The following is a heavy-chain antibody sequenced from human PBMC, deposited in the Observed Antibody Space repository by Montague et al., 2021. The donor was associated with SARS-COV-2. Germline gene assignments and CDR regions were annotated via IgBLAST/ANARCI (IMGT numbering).Heavy chain of an antibody. J-gene: IGHJ4*02. CDR1: GGSINGYY. V-gene: IGHV4-59*08. D-gene: IGHD1-26*01. CDR3: ARLRTGSYVFDY. Sequence: SETLSLTCTVSGGSINGYYWSWIRQSPGKGLDWIGYIHYTGNTNYNPSLKCRVTISLDTSKSQFSLRLSSVTAADTAAYSCARLRTGSYVFDYWGQGTLVTVSS. CDR2: IHYTGNT.